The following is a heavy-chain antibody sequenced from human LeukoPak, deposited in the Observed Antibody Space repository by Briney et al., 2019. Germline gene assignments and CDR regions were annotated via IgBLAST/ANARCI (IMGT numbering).Heavy chain of an antibody. CDR2: SNPNSGTN. CDR1: GYSFIGYY. J-gene: IGHJ6*02. D-gene: IGHD5-12*01. V-gene: IGHV1-2*02. CDR3: ARELVATIPPYYYGLDV. Sequence: ASVKVSCKASGYSFIGYYIRWVRQAPGKGPEWMGWSNPNSGTNNYARTFNGKITITRDTSLSTAYLELSRLISDDTAVYYCARELVATIPPYYYGLDVWGQGTTVTVSS.